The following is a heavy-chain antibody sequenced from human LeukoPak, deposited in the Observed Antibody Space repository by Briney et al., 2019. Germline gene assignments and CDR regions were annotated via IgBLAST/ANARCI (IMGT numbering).Heavy chain of an antibody. D-gene: IGHD6-19*01. CDR3: ARDRDWYSFDS. J-gene: IGHJ4*02. Sequence: RQAPGKGLEWVANIKQDGSEKYYVDSVKGRFTISRDNAKNSLYLQMNSLRAEDTAVYYCARDRDWYSFDSWGQGTLVTVSS. CDR2: IKQDGSEK. V-gene: IGHV3-7*03.